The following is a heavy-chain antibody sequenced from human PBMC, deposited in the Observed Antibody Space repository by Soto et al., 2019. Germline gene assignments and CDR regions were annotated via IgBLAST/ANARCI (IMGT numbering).Heavy chain of an antibody. J-gene: IGHJ6*02. CDR3: ARDSGGVYSRGGMDV. CDR2: ISYDGSNK. Sequence: QVQLVESGGGVVQPGRSLRLSCAASGFTFSSYAMHWVRQAPGKGLEWVAVISYDGSNKYYADSVKGRFTMSRDNSKNTLYQQMNSLRAEDTAVYYCARDSGGVYSRGGMDVWGQGTTVTVSS. CDR1: GFTFSSYA. D-gene: IGHD6-25*01. V-gene: IGHV3-30-3*01.